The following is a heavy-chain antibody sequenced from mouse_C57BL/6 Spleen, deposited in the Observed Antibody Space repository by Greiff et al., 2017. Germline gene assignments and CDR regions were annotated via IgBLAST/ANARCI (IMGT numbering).Heavy chain of an antibody. J-gene: IGHJ4*01. CDR3: ARSYDGYPYAMDY. V-gene: IGHV1-22*01. CDR2: INPYNGGT. Sequence: VQLQQSGPELVKPGASVKMSCKASGYTFTDYNMHWVKQSHGKSLEWIGLINPYNGGTNYNQKFKGKAHLTVNKSSNTAYMQLRSLTSEDSAVYYCARSYDGYPYAMDYWGQGTSVTVSS. CDR1: GYTFTDYN. D-gene: IGHD2-3*01.